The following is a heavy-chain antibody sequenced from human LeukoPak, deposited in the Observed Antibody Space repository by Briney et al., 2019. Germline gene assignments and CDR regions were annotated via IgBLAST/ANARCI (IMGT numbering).Heavy chain of an antibody. V-gene: IGHV3-7*01. CDR1: GFTFSTYS. D-gene: IGHD1-26*01. J-gene: IGHJ4*02. CDR3: ARDPNILMGANFHS. Sequence: GGSLRLSCAASGFTFSTYSMNWVRQAPGKGLEWVANINQDESKKYYVDSVKGRFTISRDNAKNSLYLQMDSLRAEDTAVYYCARDPNILMGANFHSWGQGTLVTVSS. CDR2: INQDESKK.